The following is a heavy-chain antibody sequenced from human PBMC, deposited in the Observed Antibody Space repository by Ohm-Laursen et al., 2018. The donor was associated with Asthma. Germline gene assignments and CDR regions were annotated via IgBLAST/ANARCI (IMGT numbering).Heavy chain of an antibody. CDR1: GIALSDAW. Sequence: SLRLSCTASGIALSDAWMSWVRQAPGKGLEWVGRIKSNVNGGTTDCGAPVKGRFTISRDDSRNRVYLQMSRLKTEDTAMYYCTTDKPYTGGGVITIWGQGTLVTVSS. V-gene: IGHV3-15*01. J-gene: IGHJ4*02. CDR3: TTDKPYTGGGVITI. CDR2: IKSNVNGGTT. D-gene: IGHD3-16*02.